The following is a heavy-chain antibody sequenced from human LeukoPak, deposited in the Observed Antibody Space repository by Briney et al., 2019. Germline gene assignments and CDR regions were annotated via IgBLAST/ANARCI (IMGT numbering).Heavy chain of an antibody. CDR1: GFTFSSYA. Sequence: PGGSLRLSCAASGFTFSSYAMSWARQAPGKGLEWVSAISGSGGSTYYADSVKGRFTISRDNSKNTLYLQMNSLRAEDTAVYYCAKDTLYSGSYPDYWGQGTLVTVSS. CDR3: AKDTLYSGSYPDY. J-gene: IGHJ4*02. V-gene: IGHV3-23*01. D-gene: IGHD1-26*01. CDR2: ISGSGGST.